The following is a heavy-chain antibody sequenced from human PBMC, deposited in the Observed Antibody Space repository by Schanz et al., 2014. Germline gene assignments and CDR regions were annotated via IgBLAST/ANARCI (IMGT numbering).Heavy chain of an antibody. D-gene: IGHD1-26*01. CDR2: ISGSGDNT. J-gene: IGHJ4*02. Sequence: VQLVESGGGLVQPGGSLRLSCAASGLTFSNHAMSWVRQAPGKGLEWVSAISGSGDNTFYADSVRGRFTISRDNSRNTLYLQMNSLRAEDTAVYYCARESGGYFDNWGQGTLVTVSS. V-gene: IGHV3-23*04. CDR3: ARESGGYFDN. CDR1: GLTFSNHA.